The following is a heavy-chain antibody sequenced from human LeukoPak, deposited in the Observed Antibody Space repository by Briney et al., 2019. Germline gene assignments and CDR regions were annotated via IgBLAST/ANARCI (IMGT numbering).Heavy chain of an antibody. V-gene: IGHV1-2*02. CDR1: GYTFTGYY. CDR2: INPNSGGT. CDR3: ARGPTTVVMRNYILYSGDFTY. D-gene: IGHD4-23*01. J-gene: IGHJ4*02. Sequence: ASVKVSCKASGYTFTGYYMHWVRQAPGQGLEWMGWINPNSGGTNYAQKFQGRVTMTRDTSISTAYMELSRLRSDDTAVYYCARGPTTVVMRNYILYSGDFTYWGQGTLVTVSS.